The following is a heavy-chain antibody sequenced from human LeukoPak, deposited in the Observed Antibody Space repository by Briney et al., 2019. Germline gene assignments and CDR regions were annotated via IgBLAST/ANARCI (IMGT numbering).Heavy chain of an antibody. CDR2: INPNSGGT. CDR3: ARAPKYPKSMVRGVIITHNLDY. D-gene: IGHD3-10*01. Sequence: ASVKVSCKASGYTFTGYYMHWVRQAPGQGLEWMGWINPNSGGTNYAQKFQGRVTMTRDTSISTAYMELSRLRSDDTAVYYCARAPKYPKSMVRGVIITHNLDYWGQGTLVTVSS. J-gene: IGHJ4*02. CDR1: GYTFTGYY. V-gene: IGHV1-2*02.